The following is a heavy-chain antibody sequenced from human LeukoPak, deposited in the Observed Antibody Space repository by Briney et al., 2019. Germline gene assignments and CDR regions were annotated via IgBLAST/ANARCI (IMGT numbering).Heavy chain of an antibody. CDR1: GFTFSSYP. J-gene: IGHJ4*02. D-gene: IGHD5-18*01. CDR2: ISGGGGST. V-gene: IGHV3-23*01. CDR3: AKDIAQGYTFGSIEQDY. Sequence: GGSLRLSCAASGFTFSSYPMSWVRQAPGKGLQWVPAISGGGGSTYYADSVKGRFTISRDNSKNTLSLHMNSLRAEDTAVYYCAKDIAQGYTFGSIEQDYWGQGTLVTVSS.